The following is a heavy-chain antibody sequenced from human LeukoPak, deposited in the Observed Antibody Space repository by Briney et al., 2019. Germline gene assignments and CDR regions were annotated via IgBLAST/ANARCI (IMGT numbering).Heavy chain of an antibody. J-gene: IGHJ4*02. Sequence: AGGSLRLSCAASGFTFSDYYMSWIRQAPGKGLEWVSYISSSGSTIYYADSVKGRFTISRDNAKNSLYLQMNSLRAEDTAVYYCARETDLIYYYDSSGFLDYWGQGTLVTVSS. CDR2: ISSSGSTI. CDR3: ARETDLIYYYDSSGFLDY. CDR1: GFTFSDYY. D-gene: IGHD3-22*01. V-gene: IGHV3-11*01.